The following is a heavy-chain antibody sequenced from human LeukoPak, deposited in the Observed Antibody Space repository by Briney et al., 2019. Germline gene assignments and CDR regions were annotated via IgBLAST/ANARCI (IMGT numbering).Heavy chain of an antibody. CDR2: IKPDGSER. D-gene: IGHD3-22*01. V-gene: IGHV3-7*01. CDR3: ARDWGAYYHFFDS. J-gene: IGHJ4*02. CDR1: GFSMSVYW. Sequence: DPGGSLRLSCEASGFSMSVYWMSWVRQPPGKGLEWVGNIKPDGSERNYMDSVKGRFTISRDNAKKSLYLQMNSLRAEDTAVYYCARDWGAYYHFFDSWGQGALVTVSS.